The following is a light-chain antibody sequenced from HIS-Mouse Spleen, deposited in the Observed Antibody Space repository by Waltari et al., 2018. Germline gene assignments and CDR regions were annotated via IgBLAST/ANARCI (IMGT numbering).Light chain of an antibody. CDR3: QQLNSYPPT. CDR2: AAS. Sequence: DIQMTQSPSSLSASVGDRVTITCRSSQGISSYLPWYQQKPGKAPKLLIYAASTLQSGVPSRFSGSGSGTEFTLTISSLQPEDFATYYCQQLNSYPPTFGQGTKVEIK. J-gene: IGKJ1*01. CDR1: QGISSY. V-gene: IGKV1-9*01.